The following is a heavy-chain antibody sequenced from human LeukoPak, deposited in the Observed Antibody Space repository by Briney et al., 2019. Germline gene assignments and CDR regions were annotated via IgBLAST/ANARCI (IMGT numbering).Heavy chain of an antibody. CDR2: IKQDGSEK. CDR3: ARDENSNYYDSSGYYGY. V-gene: IGHV3-7*04. D-gene: IGHD3-22*01. Sequence: PGGSLRLSCAASGFTFSSYWMSWVRQAPGKGLEWVANIKQDGSEKYYVDSVKGRFTISRDNAKNSLYLQMNSLRAEDTAVYYCARDENSNYYDSSGYYGYWGQGTLVTVSS. CDR1: GFTFSSYW. J-gene: IGHJ4*02.